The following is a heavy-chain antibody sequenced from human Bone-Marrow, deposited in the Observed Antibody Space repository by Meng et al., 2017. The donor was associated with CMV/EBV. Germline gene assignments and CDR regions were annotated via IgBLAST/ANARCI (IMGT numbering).Heavy chain of an antibody. CDR3: ARSLAGATSQYFHY. V-gene: IGHV1-2*02. Sequence: ASVKVSCKASGGTFSSYAINWVRQAPGQGLEWLGYIKPNSGETNYAQKFQNRVTLTRDTSISTAYMEVASLSSDDTAVYYCARSLAGATSQYFHYWGQGTLVTVSS. CDR2: IKPNSGET. J-gene: IGHJ4*02. CDR1: GGTFSSYA. D-gene: IGHD1-26*01.